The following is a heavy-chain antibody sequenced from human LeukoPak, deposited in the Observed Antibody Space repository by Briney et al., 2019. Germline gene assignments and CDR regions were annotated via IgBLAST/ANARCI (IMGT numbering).Heavy chain of an antibody. J-gene: IGHJ4*02. CDR1: GFTFSDYW. CDR2: INDDGSAT. Sequence: GGSLRLSCAASGFTFSDYWMHWVCQVPGKWLVWVSRINDDGSATFYADCVKGRFTISRDNAKNTLFLQMSSLRAEDTAVYFCAREILAPGKTHDYWGQGTLVTVSS. V-gene: IGHV3-74*01. CDR3: AREILAPGKTHDY.